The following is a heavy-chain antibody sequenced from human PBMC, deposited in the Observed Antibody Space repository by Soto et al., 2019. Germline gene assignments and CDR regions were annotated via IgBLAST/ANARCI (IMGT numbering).Heavy chain of an antibody. D-gene: IGHD1-1*01. CDR2: IYYSGST. CDR3: SSPSSGGTGD. CDR1: GGSITSSSYY. V-gene: IGHV4-39*01. J-gene: IGHJ4*02. Sequence: PSETLSLTCTVSGGSITSSSYYWGWIRQPPGKGLEWIGSIYYSGSTYYNPSLKSRVTISVDTSKNQFSLNLSSVTAADTAVYYCSSPSSGGTGDWGQGILVIVSS.